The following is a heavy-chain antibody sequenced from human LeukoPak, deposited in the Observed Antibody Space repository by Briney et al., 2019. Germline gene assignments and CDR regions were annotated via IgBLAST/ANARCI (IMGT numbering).Heavy chain of an antibody. D-gene: IGHD3-22*01. V-gene: IGHV1-69*04. CDR3: ARERAKSYYYDSSGYLAPGPLNY. CDR2: IIPILGIA. J-gene: IGHJ4*02. Sequence: ASVKVSFKASGGTFSSYAISWVRQAPGQGLEWMGRIIPILGIANYAQKFQGRVTITADKSTSTAYMELSSLRSEDTAVYYCARERAKSYYYDSSGYLAPGPLNYWGQGTLVTVSS. CDR1: GGTFSSYA.